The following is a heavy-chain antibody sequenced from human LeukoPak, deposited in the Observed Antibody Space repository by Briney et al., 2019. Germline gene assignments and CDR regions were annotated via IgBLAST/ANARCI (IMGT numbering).Heavy chain of an antibody. J-gene: IGHJ5*02. D-gene: IGHD6-19*01. Sequence: GGSLRLSCAASGFTFSSYSMNWVRQAPGQGLEWVSCISSSSSTIYYADSVKGRFTISRDNAKNSLYLQMNSLRAEDTAVYYCARDRVAVAAPNWFDPWGQGTLVTVSS. CDR2: ISSSSSTI. CDR3: ARDRVAVAAPNWFDP. CDR1: GFTFSSYS. V-gene: IGHV3-48*01.